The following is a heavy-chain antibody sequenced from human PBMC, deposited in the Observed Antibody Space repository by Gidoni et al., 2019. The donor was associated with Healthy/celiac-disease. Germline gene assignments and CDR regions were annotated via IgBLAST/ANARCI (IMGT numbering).Heavy chain of an antibody. D-gene: IGHD6-13*01. CDR3: ARVGDSSFWFDP. V-gene: IGHV4-59*01. CDR1: GGSISSYY. Sequence: QVQLQESCPGLVKPSETLSLTCTVTGGSISSYYWCWIRQPPGKGLEWIVYIYYSGSTTSNPSHKSRVTISVDTSKNQFSLKLSSVTAADTAVYYCARVGDSSFWFDPWGQGTLVTVSS. CDR2: IYYSGST. J-gene: IGHJ5*02.